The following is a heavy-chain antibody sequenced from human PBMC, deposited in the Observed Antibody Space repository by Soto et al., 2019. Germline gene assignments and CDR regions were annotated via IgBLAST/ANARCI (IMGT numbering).Heavy chain of an antibody. CDR1: GYILTNYY. CDR3: ARDRSSGWYYFDN. V-gene: IGHV1-46*01. Sequence: QVQLEQSGAEVKKPGASVKVSCKAFGYILTNYYMHWVRQAPGQGLEWMGIINPSTGTTTYAQKFLGSVTVTRDTSTSTVYMELTSLRSEDTAVYYCARDRSSGWYYFDNWGQGTLVTVSS. D-gene: IGHD6-19*01. J-gene: IGHJ4*02. CDR2: INPSTGTT.